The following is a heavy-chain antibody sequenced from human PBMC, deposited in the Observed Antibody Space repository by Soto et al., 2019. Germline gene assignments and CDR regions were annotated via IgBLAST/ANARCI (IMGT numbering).Heavy chain of an antibody. V-gene: IGHV3-30-3*01. J-gene: IGHJ4*02. CDR1: GFTFSSYA. D-gene: IGHD3-9*01. Sequence: QVQLVESGGGVVQPGRSLRLSCAASGFTFSSYAMHWVRQAPGKGLEWVAVISYDGSNKYYADSVEGRFTISRDNSKNTLYLQMNSLRAEDTAVYYCARGILTGYYTSIDYWGQGTLVTVSS. CDR3: ARGILTGYYTSIDY. CDR2: ISYDGSNK.